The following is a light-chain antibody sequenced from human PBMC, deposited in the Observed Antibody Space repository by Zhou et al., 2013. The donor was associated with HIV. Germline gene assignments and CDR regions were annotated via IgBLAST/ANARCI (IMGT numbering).Light chain of an antibody. CDR2: KTS. CDR3: QQYNAYPLT. J-gene: IGKJ5*01. Sequence: AIQLTQSPSSLSASVGDRVTISCRASQGISSALAWYQQKPGKPPKLLMQKTSILANGFPLRFSGSRSGTEFTLTISSLQPDDFGIYYCQQYNAYPLTFGQGTRLDI. CDR1: QGISSA. V-gene: IGKV1-13*02.